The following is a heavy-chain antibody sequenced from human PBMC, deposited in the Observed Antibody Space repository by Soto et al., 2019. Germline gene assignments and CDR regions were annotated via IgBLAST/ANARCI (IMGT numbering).Heavy chain of an antibody. CDR1: GFTFRNYD. CDR2: ISAAGDP. Sequence: EVHLVESGGGLVQPGGSISLSGEASGFTFRNYDMHSVRQGTGKGLEWCSGISAAGDPDSADSVEGRFTISRGNAQNSSFLQMYSLRVGATAVYYCARTDRDLYGLDALGQATTVIVS. J-gene: IGHJ6*02. V-gene: IGHV3-13*05. CDR3: ARTDRDLYGLDA.